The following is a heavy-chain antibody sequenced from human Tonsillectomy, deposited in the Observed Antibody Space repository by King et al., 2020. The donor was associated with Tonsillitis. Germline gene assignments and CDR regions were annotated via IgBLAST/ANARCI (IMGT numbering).Heavy chain of an antibody. CDR1: GFTFDDYA. CDR2: ISWNSGSI. J-gene: IGHJ2*01. D-gene: IGHD4-23*01. V-gene: IGHV3-9*01. Sequence: VQLVESGGGLVQPGRSLRLSCAASGFTFDDYAMHWVRQAPGKGLEWVSGISWNSGSIGYADSVKGRFTISRDNAKNSLYLQMNSLRAEDTALYYCAKDNYGGNFGFWYFDLWGLGTLVTVSS. CDR3: AKDNYGGNFGFWYFDL.